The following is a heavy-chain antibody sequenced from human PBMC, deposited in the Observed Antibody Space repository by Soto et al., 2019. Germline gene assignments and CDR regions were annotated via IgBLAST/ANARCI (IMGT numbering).Heavy chain of an antibody. D-gene: IGHD1-7*01. CDR2: ISGSGGSA. V-gene: IGHV3-23*01. Sequence: EVQLLESGGSLVQPGGSLRLSCAASGFTFSSYAMNWVRQSPGKGLEWVSAISGSGGSAYYADSVKGRFTISRDNSKNTLYLQMNSLRAEDTAVYFCAKDQTGTTPFDYWGQGTLVTVSS. J-gene: IGHJ4*02. CDR3: AKDQTGTTPFDY. CDR1: GFTFSSYA.